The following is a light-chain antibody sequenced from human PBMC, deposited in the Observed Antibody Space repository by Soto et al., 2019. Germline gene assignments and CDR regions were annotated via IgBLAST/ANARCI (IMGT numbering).Light chain of an antibody. CDR3: MQAKEFPHT. Sequence: IVMTQTPLSSPVILGQPASISCRSSQSLVGSDGVTYLTWLQQRPGQPPRLLIYRNSARFLGATDRFRGSGGGTDFTLEISRVEPEDVGIYYCMQAKEFPHTFGQGTKLEIE. V-gene: IGKV2-24*01. J-gene: IGKJ2*01. CDR2: RNS. CDR1: QSLVGSDGVTY.